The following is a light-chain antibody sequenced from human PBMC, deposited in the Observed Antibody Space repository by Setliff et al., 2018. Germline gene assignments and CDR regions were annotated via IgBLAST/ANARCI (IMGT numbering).Light chain of an antibody. CDR1: SSDVGGYNY. V-gene: IGLV2-14*03. CDR3: SSYTSSSTQV. CDR2: DVS. Sequence: QSALPQPASVSGSPGQSITISCTGTSSDVGGYNYVSWYQQHPDKAPKLMIFDVSNRPSGVSNRFSGSKSGNTASLTISGLQAEDEADYYCSSYTSSSTQVFGTGTKVTVL. J-gene: IGLJ1*01.